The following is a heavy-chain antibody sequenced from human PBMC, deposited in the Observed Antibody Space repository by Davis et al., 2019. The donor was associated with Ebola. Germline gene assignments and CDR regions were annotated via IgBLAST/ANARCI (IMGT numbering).Heavy chain of an antibody. D-gene: IGHD5-18*01. Sequence: SETLSLTCAVYGGSFSGYYWSWIRQPPGKGLEWIGEINHSGSTNYNPSLKSRVTISVDTSKNQFSLKLSSVTAADTAVYYWARGRDRYSYGYWGYWGQGTLVTVSS. V-gene: IGHV4-34*01. CDR1: GGSFSGYY. CDR2: INHSGST. J-gene: IGHJ4*02. CDR3: ARGRDRYSYGYWGY.